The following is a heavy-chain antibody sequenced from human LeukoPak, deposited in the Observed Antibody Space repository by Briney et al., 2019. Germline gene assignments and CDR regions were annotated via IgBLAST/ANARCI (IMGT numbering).Heavy chain of an antibody. CDR2: IGYSAGDT. V-gene: IGHV3-23*01. D-gene: IGHD4-17*01. Sequence: PGGSLRLSSAASGFTVSSYAMTWVRQAPGKGLEWVSAIGYSAGDTYYADSVKGRFTISRDNSMNTLYLQMSSLRADDTALYYCAKDDDGHHHGVDHWGQGTLVTVSS. J-gene: IGHJ4*02. CDR1: GFTVSSYA. CDR3: AKDDDGHHHGVDH.